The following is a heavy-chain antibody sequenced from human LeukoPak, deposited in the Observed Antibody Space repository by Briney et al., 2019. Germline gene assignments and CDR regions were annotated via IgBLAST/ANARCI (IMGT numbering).Heavy chain of an antibody. CDR3: ARGPRLVPFDY. Sequence: ASVKVSCKASGGTFSSYAISWVRQAPGQGLEWMGRIIPILGIANYAQKFQGRVTITADKSTSTAYMELSSLRSEDTAVYYCARGPRLVPFDYWGQGTLVTVSS. CDR1: GGTFSSYA. J-gene: IGHJ4*02. CDR2: IIPILGIA. V-gene: IGHV1-69*04. D-gene: IGHD3-9*01.